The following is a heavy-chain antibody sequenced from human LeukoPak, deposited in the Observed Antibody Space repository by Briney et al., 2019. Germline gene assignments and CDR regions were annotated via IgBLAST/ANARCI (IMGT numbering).Heavy chain of an antibody. CDR2: IKQDGSEK. J-gene: IGHJ4*02. CDR1: GFTFSSYW. CDR3: ARDRRITIFGVVTPTFDY. Sequence: GGSLRLSCAASGFTFSSYWMSWVRQAPGKGLEWVANIKQDGSEKYYVDSVKGRFTISRDNAKNSLYLQMNSLRAEDTAVYYCARDRRITIFGVVTPTFDYWGQGTLVTVSS. D-gene: IGHD3-3*01. V-gene: IGHV3-7*01.